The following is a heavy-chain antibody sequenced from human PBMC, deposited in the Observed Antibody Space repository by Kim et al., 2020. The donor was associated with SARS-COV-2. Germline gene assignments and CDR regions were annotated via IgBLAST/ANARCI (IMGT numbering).Heavy chain of an antibody. D-gene: IGHD6-6*01. V-gene: IGHV3-21*01. Sequence: DSVKGRFTIARDNAKNSLYLQMNSLRAEDTAVYYCAREYSSSSGGDYFDYWGQGTLVTVSS. CDR3: AREYSSSSGGDYFDY. J-gene: IGHJ4*02.